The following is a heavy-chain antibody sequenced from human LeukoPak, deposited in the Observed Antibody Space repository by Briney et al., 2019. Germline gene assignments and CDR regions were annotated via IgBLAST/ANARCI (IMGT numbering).Heavy chain of an antibody. V-gene: IGHV3-30*18. CDR3: AKDSDSGSYLVYYYYYGMDV. CDR1: GFTFSSYG. D-gene: IGHD1-26*01. J-gene: IGHJ6*02. CDR2: ISYDGSNK. Sequence: QPGGSLRLSCAASGFTFSSYGMHWVRQAPGKGLEWVAVISYDGSNKYYADSVKGRFTISRDNSKNTLYLQMNSLRAEDTAVYYCAKDSDSGSYLVYYYYYGMDVWGQGTTVTVSS.